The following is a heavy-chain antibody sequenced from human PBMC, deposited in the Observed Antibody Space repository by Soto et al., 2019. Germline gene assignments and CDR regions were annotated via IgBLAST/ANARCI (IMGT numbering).Heavy chain of an antibody. J-gene: IGHJ4*02. V-gene: IGHV3-23*01. CDR1: GFTFISYA. CDR3: AKDPGVVLALKYYFDY. D-gene: IGHD2-15*01. Sequence: GGSLRLSCAASGFTFISYAMSWVRQAPGKGLEWVSAISGSGGSTYYTDSVKGRFTISRDNSKNTLYLQMNSLRAEDTAVYYCAKDPGVVLALKYYFDYWGQGTLVTVSS. CDR2: ISGSGGST.